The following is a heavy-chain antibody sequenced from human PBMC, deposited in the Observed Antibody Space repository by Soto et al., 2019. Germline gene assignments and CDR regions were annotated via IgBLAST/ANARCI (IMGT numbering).Heavy chain of an antibody. CDR1: GASVSSNSGA. CDR2: TYYRSKWYN. D-gene: IGHD4-4*01. J-gene: IGHJ4*02. Sequence: PSQTLSLTCAISGASVSSNSGAWNWISQSPSRGLEWLGRTYYRSKWYNDYGESVTSRITINPDTSKNQFSLHLNSVTPEDTAVYYWARDPPDFHSAFDYWGQGTLVTVSS. CDR3: ARDPPDFHSAFDY. V-gene: IGHV6-1*01.